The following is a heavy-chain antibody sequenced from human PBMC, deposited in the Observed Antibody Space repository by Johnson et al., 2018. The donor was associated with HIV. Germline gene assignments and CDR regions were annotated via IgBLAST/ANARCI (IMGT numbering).Heavy chain of an antibody. CDR2: IYSGGTT. V-gene: IGHV3-NL1*01. D-gene: IGHD6-13*01. CDR3: ARGAYSSSWHASDASDI. J-gene: IGHJ3*02. Sequence: QVQLVESGGGVVQPGRSLRLFCAASGFTFSSYAMHWVRQAPGKGLEWVSLIYSGGTTYYADSLKGRFIISRDNSKNTLYLQMNSLRAEDTALYYCARGAYSSSWHASDASDICGQGTMVTVSS. CDR1: GFTFSSYA.